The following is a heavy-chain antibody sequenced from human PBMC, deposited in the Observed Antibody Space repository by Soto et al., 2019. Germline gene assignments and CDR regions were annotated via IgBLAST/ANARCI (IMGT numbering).Heavy chain of an antibody. J-gene: IGHJ4*02. V-gene: IGHV6-1*01. Sequence: QVQLQQSGPGLVKPSQTLSLTCAISGDSVSSNSAAWNWIRQSPSRGLEWLGRTYYRSKWYNDYAVSVKSRITINPDTSKNQFSLQLNSVTPEDTAMYYCARDFWYCSSTSCYAGHDYWGQGTLVTVSS. CDR3: ARDFWYCSSTSCYAGHDY. CDR2: TYYRSKWYN. CDR1: GDSVSSNSAA. D-gene: IGHD2-2*01.